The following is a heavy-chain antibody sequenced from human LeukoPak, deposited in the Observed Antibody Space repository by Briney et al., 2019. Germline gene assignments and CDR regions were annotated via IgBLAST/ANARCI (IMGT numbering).Heavy chain of an antibody. V-gene: IGHV3-73*01. Sequence: GGSLRLSCAASGFTFSGSTMHWVRQASGKGLEWVGRIRNKANSYATAYAASVKGRFTISRDDSKNTAYLQMNSLKTEDTAVYYCTRLGDGYNSGAFDIWGQGTMVTVSS. CDR2: IRNKANSYAT. D-gene: IGHD5-24*01. J-gene: IGHJ3*02. CDR3: TRLGDGYNSGAFDI. CDR1: GFTFSGST.